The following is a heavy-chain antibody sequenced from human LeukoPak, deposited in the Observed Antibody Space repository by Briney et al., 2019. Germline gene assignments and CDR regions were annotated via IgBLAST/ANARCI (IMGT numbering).Heavy chain of an antibody. J-gene: IGHJ4*02. V-gene: IGHV3-11*06. CDR3: ARDPRYCSGGSCYSVWVQVADS. Sequence: PGGSLRLSCAASGFIFSDYYMSWIRQAPGKGLEWISYISNSSSYTKYADSVKGRFTISRDNAKNSLYLQMNSLRVEDTAVYYCARDPRYCSGGSCYSVWVQVADSWGQGTLVTVSS. D-gene: IGHD2-15*01. CDR2: ISNSSSYT. CDR1: GFIFSDYY.